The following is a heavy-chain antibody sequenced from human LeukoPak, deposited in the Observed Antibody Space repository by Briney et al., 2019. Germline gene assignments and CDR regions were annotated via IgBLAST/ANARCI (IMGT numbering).Heavy chain of an antibody. Sequence: SVKVSCKASGGTFSSYTISWVRQAPGQGLECMGRIIPILGIANYAQKFQGRVTITADKSTSTAYMELSSLRSEDTAVYYCATHPDYYDSSGYYSGNSDYWGQGTLVTVSS. J-gene: IGHJ4*02. CDR2: IIPILGIA. CDR3: ATHPDYYDSSGYYSGNSDY. D-gene: IGHD3-22*01. V-gene: IGHV1-69*02. CDR1: GGTFSSYT.